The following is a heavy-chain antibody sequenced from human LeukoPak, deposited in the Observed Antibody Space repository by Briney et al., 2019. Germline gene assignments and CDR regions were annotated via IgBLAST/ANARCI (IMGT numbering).Heavy chain of an antibody. Sequence: ASLKGSCKASGYTFTGYYMHWVRQAPGQGLEWMGWINPNSGGTNYAQKIQGRVTMTRDTSISTAYMELSRLRSDDTAVYYCARDLEQWLDGGDAFDIWGQGTMVTVSS. D-gene: IGHD6-19*01. CDR2: INPNSGGT. CDR1: GYTFTGYY. CDR3: ARDLEQWLDGGDAFDI. J-gene: IGHJ3*02. V-gene: IGHV1-2*02.